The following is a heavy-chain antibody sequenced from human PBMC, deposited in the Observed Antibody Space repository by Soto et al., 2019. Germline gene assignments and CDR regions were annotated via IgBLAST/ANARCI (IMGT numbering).Heavy chain of an antibody. J-gene: IGHJ3*01. CDR3: ARGSVVSAFYYFWIVFYRKPQPLDALYF. V-gene: IGHV1-8*01. CDR2: MNPNSGNT. Sequence: ASVKVSCKASGYTFTSYDINWVRQATGQGLEWMGWMNPNSGNTGYAQKFQGRVTMTRNTSISTAYMELSSLRSEDTAVYYCARGSVVSAFYYFWIVFYRKPQPLDALYFPAQRTTVPVSS. CDR1: GYTFTSYD. D-gene: IGHD3-3*01.